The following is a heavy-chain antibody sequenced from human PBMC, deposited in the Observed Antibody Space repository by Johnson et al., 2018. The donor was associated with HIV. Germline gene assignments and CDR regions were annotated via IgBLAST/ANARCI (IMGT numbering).Heavy chain of an antibody. Sequence: QVQLVESGGGVVQPGRSLRLSCAASGFTFSNFGFHWVRQAPGKGLEWVAVISYDGSNKYYADSVKGRFTISRDNSKNTLYLQMNSLRAEDTAVYYCARVEGGSSSNAFDIWGQGTMVTVSS. V-gene: IGHV3-30*03. CDR1: GFTFSNFG. CDR2: ISYDGSNK. J-gene: IGHJ3*02. CDR3: ARVEGGSSSNAFDI. D-gene: IGHD6-13*01.